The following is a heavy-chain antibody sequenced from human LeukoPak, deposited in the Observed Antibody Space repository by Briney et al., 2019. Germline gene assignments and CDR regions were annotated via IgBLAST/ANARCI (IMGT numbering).Heavy chain of an antibody. CDR2: ISSNGGIT. CDR3: ARYSSSSLDY. V-gene: IGHV3-64*01. CDR1: AFSFSSHD. D-gene: IGHD6-6*01. J-gene: IGHJ4*02. Sequence: PGGSLRLSCTASAFSFSSHDIHWVRQAPGKGLEHVSGISSNGGITYYANSVKGRFTISRDNSKNTLYLQMGSLRAEDTAVYYCARYSSSSLDYWGRGTLVTVSS.